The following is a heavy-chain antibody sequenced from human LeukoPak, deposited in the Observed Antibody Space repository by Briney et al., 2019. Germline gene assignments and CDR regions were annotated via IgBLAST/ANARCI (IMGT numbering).Heavy chain of an antibody. J-gene: IGHJ4*02. V-gene: IGHV3-7*01. D-gene: IGHD6-13*01. CDR1: GFTFTDYW. CDR2: IRQDGSEK. Sequence: SGGSLRLSCAVSGFTFTDYWMNWVRQAPGKGLEWGASIRQDGSEKTHVDSVKGRFTISRDNTKTSLYLQMSDLRAEATAVYYCARDGTAPGLYFDLWGQGTLVTVSS. CDR3: ARDGTAPGLYFDL.